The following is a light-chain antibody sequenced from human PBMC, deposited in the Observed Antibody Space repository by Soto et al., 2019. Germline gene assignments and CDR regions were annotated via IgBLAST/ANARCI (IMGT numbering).Light chain of an antibody. J-gene: IGKJ1*01. CDR1: QSVGSY. V-gene: IGKV3-11*01. CDR3: QQRNNWPPTWT. Sequence: EIVLTQSPATLSLSPGERATLSCRASQSVGSYLAWYRHKPGQAPRLLISGASNRAPGIPARFSGSGSGTEFTLTISSLEPEDFAVYYCQQRNNWPPTWTFGQGTKVEIK. CDR2: GAS.